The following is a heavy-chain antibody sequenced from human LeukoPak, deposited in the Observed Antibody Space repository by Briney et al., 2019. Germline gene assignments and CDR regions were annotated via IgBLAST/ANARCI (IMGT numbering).Heavy chain of an antibody. V-gene: IGHV4-61*05. Sequence: SETLSLTCTVSGGSISSSSYYWSWIRQPPGKGLEWIGYIYYSGSTNYNPSLKSRVTIPVDTSKNQFSLKLSSVTAADTAVYYCASSYYDYVWGSLSHMPQNWGQGTLVTVSS. CDR3: ASSYYDYVWGSLSHMPQN. J-gene: IGHJ4*02. D-gene: IGHD3-16*01. CDR1: GGSISSSSYY. CDR2: IYYSGST.